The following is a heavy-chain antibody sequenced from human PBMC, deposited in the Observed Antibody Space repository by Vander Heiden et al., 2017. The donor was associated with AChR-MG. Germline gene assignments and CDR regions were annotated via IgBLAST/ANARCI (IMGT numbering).Heavy chain of an antibody. CDR1: GFTFSSHG. V-gene: IGHV3-30*18. D-gene: IGHD3-3*01. Sequence: QVQLVESGGGVVQPGRSLRLSCAASGFTFSSHGMHWVRQAPGKGLEWVAVISYDGSNKYYADSVKGRFTISRDNSKNTLYLQMNSLRAEDTAVYYCAKGGEEGGYYNFYGMDVWGQGTTVTVSS. J-gene: IGHJ6*02. CDR3: AKGGEEGGYYNFYGMDV. CDR2: ISYDGSNK.